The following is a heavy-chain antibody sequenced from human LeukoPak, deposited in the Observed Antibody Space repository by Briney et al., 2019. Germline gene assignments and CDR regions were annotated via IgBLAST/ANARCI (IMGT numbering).Heavy chain of an antibody. V-gene: IGHV4-34*01. CDR1: GGSFSGYY. J-gene: IGHJ5*02. D-gene: IGHD3-22*01. CDR3: ARGDSSGYGPDH. CDR2: INHSGST. Sequence: PSETLSLTCAVYGGSFSGYYWSWIRQPPGKGLEWIGEINHSGSTNYNPSLKSRVTISVDTSKNQFSLKLSSVTAADTAVYYCARGDSSGYGPDHWGQGTLVTVSS.